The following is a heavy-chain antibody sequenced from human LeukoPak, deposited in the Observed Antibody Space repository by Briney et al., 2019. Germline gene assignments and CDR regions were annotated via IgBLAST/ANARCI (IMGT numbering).Heavy chain of an antibody. D-gene: IGHD2-2*01. CDR3: ARDSCSSTSCYSQYYYYGMDV. CDR1: GFTFSSYS. Sequence: GGSLRLSCAASGFTFSSYSMNWVRQAPGKGLEWVSYISSSSSTIYYADSVKGRFTISRDNAKNSLYLHMNSLRAEDTAVYYCARDSCSSTSCYSQYYYYGMDVWGQGTTVTVSS. CDR2: ISSSSSTI. V-gene: IGHV3-48*01. J-gene: IGHJ6*02.